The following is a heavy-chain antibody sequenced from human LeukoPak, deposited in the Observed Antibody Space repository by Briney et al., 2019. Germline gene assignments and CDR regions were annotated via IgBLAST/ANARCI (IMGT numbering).Heavy chain of an antibody. Sequence: GGSLRLSCAASGFTFSSYAMSWVRQAPGKGLEWVSAISGSGGSKYYADSVKGRFTISRDNSKNTLYLQMNSLRAEDTSVYYCAKEVVVRSLFDPWGQGTLVTVSS. CDR2: ISGSGGSK. J-gene: IGHJ5*02. CDR1: GFTFSSYA. D-gene: IGHD3-22*01. CDR3: AKEVVVRSLFDP. V-gene: IGHV3-23*01.